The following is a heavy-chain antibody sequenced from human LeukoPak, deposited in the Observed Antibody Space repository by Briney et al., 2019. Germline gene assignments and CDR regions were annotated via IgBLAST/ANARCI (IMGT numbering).Heavy chain of an antibody. V-gene: IGHV3-21*01. CDR3: ARGRGPITMVRGVMENDAFDI. CDR2: ISSSSSYI. D-gene: IGHD3-10*01. CDR1: GFTFSSYS. Sequence: GGSLRLSCTASGFTFSSYSMNWVRQAPGKGLEWVSSISSSSSYIYYADSVKGRFTISRDNAKNSLYLQMNSLRAEDTAVYYCARGRGPITMVRGVMENDAFDIWGQGTMVTVSS. J-gene: IGHJ3*02.